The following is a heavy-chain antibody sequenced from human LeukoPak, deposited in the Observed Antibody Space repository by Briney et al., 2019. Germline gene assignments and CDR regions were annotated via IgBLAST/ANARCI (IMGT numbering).Heavy chain of an antibody. CDR3: AKYSSSFGY. D-gene: IGHD6-6*01. V-gene: IGHV3-30*02. CDR2: VWYDGSKK. CDR1: GFTFSSYG. Sequence: GGSLRLSCAASGFTFSSYGMHWVRQAPGKGLEWVAVVWYDGSKKYSADSVKGRFTISRDNSKNTLYLQMNSLRAEDTAVYYCAKYSSSFGYWGQGTLVTVSS. J-gene: IGHJ4*02.